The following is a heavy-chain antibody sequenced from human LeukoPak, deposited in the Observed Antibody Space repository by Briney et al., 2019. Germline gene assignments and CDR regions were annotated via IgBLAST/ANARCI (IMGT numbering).Heavy chain of an antibody. CDR1: GGSISSYY. D-gene: IGHD2-8*01. V-gene: IGHV4-59*01. CDR2: NSYSGNT. Sequence: PSETLSLTCTVSGGSISSYYWSWIRQPPGKGLEWIGYNSYSGNTNHSPSLKSRVTISLDTSKNQFSLKLSSVTAADTAVYYCARQSTRPLNGGFDIWGQGTLVTVSS. CDR3: ARQSTRPLNGGFDI. J-gene: IGHJ3*02.